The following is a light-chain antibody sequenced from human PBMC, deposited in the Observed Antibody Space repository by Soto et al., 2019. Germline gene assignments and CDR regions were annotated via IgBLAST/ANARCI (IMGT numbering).Light chain of an antibody. CDR2: GAS. CDR1: QSVSSSF. J-gene: IGKJ1*01. Sequence: EIVLTQSPGSLSLSPGEGATLSCRASQSVSSSFFAWYQQKPGQAPSLLIYGASRSAPGVPDRFSGSGAGTDFTLSISILAPEDFADYYCQPYKCSLTFGQGTKVEIK. V-gene: IGKV3-20*01. CDR3: QPYKCSLT.